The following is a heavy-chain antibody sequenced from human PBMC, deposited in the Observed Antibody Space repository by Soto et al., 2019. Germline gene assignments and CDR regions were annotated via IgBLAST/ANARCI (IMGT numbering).Heavy chain of an antibody. V-gene: IGHV4-34*01. D-gene: IGHD1-1*01. J-gene: IGHJ4*02. CDR1: GRSLSGYY. CDR2: IHHTGST. Sequence: QVQLQQWGAGLLKPSETLSLTCDGRSLSGYYWSWLRQSPGVGLEWIGEIHHTGSTNYNPSLKSRVTISADMSKNQLFLKLISVTAADTAVYYCARGTRSTLMPMAHFDYWGQGTLVTVSS. CDR3: ARGTRSTLMPMAHFDY.